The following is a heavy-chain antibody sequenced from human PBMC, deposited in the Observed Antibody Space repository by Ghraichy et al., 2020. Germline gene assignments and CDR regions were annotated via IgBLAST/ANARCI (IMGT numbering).Heavy chain of an antibody. CDR1: GGSFSGYY. D-gene: IGHD5-18*01. V-gene: IGHV4-34*01. J-gene: IGHJ6*02. CDR2: INHSGST. CDR3: ARDRAVDTAMVDYYYYGMDV. Sequence: SETLSLTCAVYGGSFSGYYWSWIRQPPGKRLEWIGEINHSGSTNYNPSLKSRVTISVDTSKNQFSLKLSSVTAADTAVYYCARDRAVDTAMVDYYYYGMDVWGQGTTVTVSS.